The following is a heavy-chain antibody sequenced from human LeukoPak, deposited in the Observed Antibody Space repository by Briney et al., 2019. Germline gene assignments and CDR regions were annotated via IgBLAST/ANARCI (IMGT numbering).Heavy chain of an antibody. V-gene: IGHV4-4*07. CDR2: IHPSGST. J-gene: IGHJ4*02. CDR3: ARGPPPDLDY. CDR1: GGSISNYY. Sequence: PSETLSLTCTVSGGSISNYYWSWIRQPAGKGLEWIGRIHPSGSTNYNPSLKSRVTLSVDTSKNEFSLKLSSVTAADTAVYYCARGPPPDLDYWGRGTLVTVSS.